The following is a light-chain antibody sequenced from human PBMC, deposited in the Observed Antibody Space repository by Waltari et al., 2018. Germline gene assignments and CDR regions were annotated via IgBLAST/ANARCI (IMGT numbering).Light chain of an antibody. CDR2: DAI. CDR1: TGPVISSRY. J-gene: IGLJ2*01. Sequence: QAVVTQEPSLTVSPGGTVPLPCGSRTGPVISSRYPHWFQQKPGQAPRSLVYDAIYRRSWTPARFSGSLLGDKAALTLSGAQPEDEADYYCMLSYAGAVVFGGGTKLTVL. V-gene: IGLV7-46*01. CDR3: MLSYAGAVV.